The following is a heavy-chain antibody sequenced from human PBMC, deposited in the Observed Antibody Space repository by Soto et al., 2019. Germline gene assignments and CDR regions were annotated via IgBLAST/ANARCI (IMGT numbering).Heavy chain of an antibody. CDR1: GGTFSSYA. CDR3: ASSFRGEFAPPACIDH. V-gene: IGHV1-69*12. D-gene: IGHD2-8*01. J-gene: IGHJ4*02. CDR2: IIPIFGTA. Sequence: QVQLVQSGAEVKKPGSSVKVSCKASGGTFSSYAISWVRQAPGQGLEWMGGIIPIFGTANYAQKFQGRVTITADEATSTAYMELSSLSSEDTAVYSCASSFRGEFAPPACIDHWGQGTLVTVSS.